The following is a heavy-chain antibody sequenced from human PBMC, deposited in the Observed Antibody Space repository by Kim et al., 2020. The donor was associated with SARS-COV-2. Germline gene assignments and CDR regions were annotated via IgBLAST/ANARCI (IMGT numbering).Heavy chain of an antibody. Sequence: GGSLRLSCAASGFTFSSYSMNWVRQAPGKGLEWVSSISSSSSYIYYADSVKGRFTISRDNAKNSLYLQMNSLRAEDTAVYYCARAPGCSGGSCYNDYWGQGTLVTVSS. D-gene: IGHD2-15*01. J-gene: IGHJ4*02. CDR1: GFTFSSYS. CDR3: ARAPGCSGGSCYNDY. V-gene: IGHV3-21*01. CDR2: ISSSSSYI.